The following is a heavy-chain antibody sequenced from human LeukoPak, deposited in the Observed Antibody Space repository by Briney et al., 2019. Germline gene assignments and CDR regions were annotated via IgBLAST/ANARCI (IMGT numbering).Heavy chain of an antibody. CDR2: IYYSGST. D-gene: IGHD3-3*01. Sequence: SETLSLTCTVSGDSISSSSYYWGWIRQPPGKGLEWIGTIYYSGSTYYNSSLKSRVTISVDTSKNQFSLKLSSVTAADTAVYYCARSVIFGVVITQSYFDYWGQGTLVTVSS. V-gene: IGHV4-39*01. CDR3: ARSVIFGVVITQSYFDY. CDR1: GDSISSSSYY. J-gene: IGHJ4*02.